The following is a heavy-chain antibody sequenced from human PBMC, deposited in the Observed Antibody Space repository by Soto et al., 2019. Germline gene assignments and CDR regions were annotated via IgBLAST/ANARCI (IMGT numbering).Heavy chain of an antibody. CDR3: ARGSPPDY. Sequence: QVQLVESGGGVVQPGRSLRLSCAASGFTFSSYGMHWVRQAPGKGLEWVTVIWYDGSNKHYADSVKGRFTISRDNSKNMVSLQMNSLRVEDTAVYYCARGSPPDYWGQGTLVIVSS. CDR2: IWYDGSNK. V-gene: IGHV3-33*01. J-gene: IGHJ4*02. CDR1: GFTFSSYG.